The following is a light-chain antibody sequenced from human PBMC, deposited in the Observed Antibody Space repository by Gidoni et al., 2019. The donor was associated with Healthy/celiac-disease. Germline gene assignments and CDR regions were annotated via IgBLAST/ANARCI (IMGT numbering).Light chain of an antibody. CDR3: QQSDSTPSIT. V-gene: IGKV1-39*01. J-gene: IGKJ5*01. CDR2: AAA. Sequence: DIQMPNSPSSLSASVGDSVTITCRASQSISSYLNWYQQKPGKAPKLLIFAAACLKRGVPPGCCGSGSGRDFTLTISSLQPEDFATYYCQQSDSTPSITFGQGTRLEIK. CDR1: QSISSY.